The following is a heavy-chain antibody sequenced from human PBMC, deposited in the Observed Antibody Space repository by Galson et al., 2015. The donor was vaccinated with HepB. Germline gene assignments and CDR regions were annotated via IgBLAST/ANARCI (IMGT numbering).Heavy chain of an antibody. D-gene: IGHD6-25*01. CDR3: AREEYSTGGGYYYYYMDV. Sequence: SLRLSCAASGFTFSSYGIHWVRQAPGKGLEWVAIIWYDGSTKYYADSVKGRFTISRDNSKNTLYLQMNSLRAEDTAVYYCAREEYSTGGGYYYYYMDVWGKGTTVTVSS. V-gene: IGHV3-33*01. J-gene: IGHJ6*03. CDR2: IWYDGSTK. CDR1: GFTFSSYG.